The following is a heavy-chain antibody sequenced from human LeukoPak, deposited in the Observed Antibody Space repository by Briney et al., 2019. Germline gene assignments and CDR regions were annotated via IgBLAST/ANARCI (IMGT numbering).Heavy chain of an antibody. V-gene: IGHV1-2*02. CDR2: INPNSGGT. CDR1: GYTFTCYY. J-gene: IGHJ3*02. CDR3: ATGYCGGDCPWAFDI. Sequence: ASVKVSCKASGYTFTCYYMHWVRQAPGQGLEWMGWINPNSGGTNYAQKFQGRVTMTRDTSISTAYMELSRLRSDDTAVYYCATGYCGGDCPWAFDIWGQGTMVTVSS. D-gene: IGHD2-21*02.